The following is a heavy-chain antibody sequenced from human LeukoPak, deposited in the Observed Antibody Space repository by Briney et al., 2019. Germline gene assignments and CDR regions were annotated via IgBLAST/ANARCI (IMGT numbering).Heavy chain of an antibody. CDR3: AREGGDTYYYDSSGYPPRAFDI. CDR1: GYTFTSYY. D-gene: IGHD3-22*01. Sequence: ASVKVSCKASGYTFTSYYMHWVRQAPGQGLEWMGIINPSGGSTSYAQKFQGRVTMTRDMSTSTVYMELSSLRSEDTAVYYCAREGGDTYYYDSSGYPPRAFDIWGQGTMVTVSS. CDR2: INPSGGST. J-gene: IGHJ3*02. V-gene: IGHV1-46*01.